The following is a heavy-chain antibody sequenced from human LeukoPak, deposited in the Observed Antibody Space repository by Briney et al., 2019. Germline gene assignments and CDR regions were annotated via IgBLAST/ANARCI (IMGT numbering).Heavy chain of an antibody. V-gene: IGHV1-69*05. CDR2: IIPIFGTA. Sequence: GASVKVSCKASGGTFSSYATSWVRQAPGQGLEWMGRIIPIFGTANYAQKFQGRVTITTDESTSTAYMELSSLRSEDTAVYYCASGYGDYVELSSYFDYWGQGTLVTVSS. D-gene: IGHD4-17*01. CDR1: GGTFSSYA. J-gene: IGHJ4*02. CDR3: ASGYGDYVELSSYFDY.